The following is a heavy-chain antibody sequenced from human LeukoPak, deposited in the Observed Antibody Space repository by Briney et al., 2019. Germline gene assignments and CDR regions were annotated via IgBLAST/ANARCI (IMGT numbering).Heavy chain of an antibody. CDR2: IIPSGHTT. V-gene: IGHV3-23*01. CDR3: AKDDRWLQFCC. CDR1: GFTFSSHG. D-gene: IGHD5-24*01. J-gene: IGHJ4*02. Sequence: GGTLRLSCVASGFTFSSHGMNWVRQAPGKGLEWVSGIIPSGHTTYYADSVRGRFTISRDNSRNTVYLQMNSLRAEDTAVYYCAKDDRWLQFCCWGQGTLVTVSS.